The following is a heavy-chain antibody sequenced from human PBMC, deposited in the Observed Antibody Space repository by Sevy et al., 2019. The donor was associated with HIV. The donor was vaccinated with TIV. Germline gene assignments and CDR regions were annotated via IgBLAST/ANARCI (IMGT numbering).Heavy chain of an antibody. D-gene: IGHD3-10*01. CDR3: ARGDYYGSASYYNVPFDS. Sequence: SETLSLTCTVSGGSISSSSYYWGWIRQPPGKGLEWIGSVYYSGSTYYNPSLKSRVTISIDTSMNQFSLKLTSVTAADTAVYYCARGDYYGSASYYNVPFDSWGQGTLVTVSS. J-gene: IGHJ4*02. CDR2: VYYSGST. CDR1: GGSISSSSYY. V-gene: IGHV4-39*01.